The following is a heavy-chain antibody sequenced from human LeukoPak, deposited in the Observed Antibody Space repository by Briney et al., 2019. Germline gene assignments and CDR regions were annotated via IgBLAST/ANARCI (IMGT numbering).Heavy chain of an antibody. CDR1: GFTFDDYG. V-gene: IGHV3-9*01. Sequence: GGSLRLSCAASGFTFDDYGIHWVRQAPGKGLEWVSGISWNSGSIDYADSVKGRFTISRDNAKNSLYLQMNSLRAEDTASYYCAKAEGFFGGYYDHWGQGTLVTVSS. D-gene: IGHD4-23*01. CDR2: ISWNSGSI. CDR3: AKAEGFFGGYYDH. J-gene: IGHJ4*02.